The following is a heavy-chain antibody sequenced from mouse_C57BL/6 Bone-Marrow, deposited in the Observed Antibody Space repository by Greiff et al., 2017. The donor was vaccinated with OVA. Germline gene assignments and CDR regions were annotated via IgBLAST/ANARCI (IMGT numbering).Heavy chain of an antibody. CDR2: ISSGGSST. CDR1: GFTFSSYG. D-gene: IGHD1-3*01. Sequence: EVKVVESGGDLVKPGGSLKLSCAASGFTFSSYGMSWVRQTPDKRLEWVATISSGGSSTYYPASVNGRFTLPRDNAKHNLYLQMSSLKSGDTAMDYCARLNFAWFAYWGQGTRVTVSA. J-gene: IGHJ3*01. V-gene: IGHV5-6*01. CDR3: ARLNFAWFAY.